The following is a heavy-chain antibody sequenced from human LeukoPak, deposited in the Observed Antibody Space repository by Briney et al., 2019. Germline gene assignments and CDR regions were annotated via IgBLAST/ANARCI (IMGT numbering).Heavy chain of an antibody. CDR1: GYSFTSYW. CDR3: ARPGMPLNSYAAIDY. CDR2: IYPGDSDT. D-gene: IGHD5-18*01. V-gene: IGHV5-51*01. Sequence: GESLKISCKGSGYSFTSYWIGWVRQMPGKGLEWMGIIYPGDSDTRYSPSFQGQVTISADKSISTAYLQWSSLKASDTAMYYCARPGMPLNSYAAIDYWGQGTLVTVSS. J-gene: IGHJ4*02.